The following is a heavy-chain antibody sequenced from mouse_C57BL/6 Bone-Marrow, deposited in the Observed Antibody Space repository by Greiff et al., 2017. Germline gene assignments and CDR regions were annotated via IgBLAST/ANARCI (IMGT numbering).Heavy chain of an antibody. V-gene: IGHV1-9*01. CDR1: GYTFTGYW. Sequence: QVQLQQSGAELMKPGASVKLSCKATGYTFTGYWIEWVKQRPGHGLEWIGEILPGSGSTNYNEKFKGKATFTADTSSNTAYMQLSSLTTEDSAIYYSARTSTVIATRGLAYWGQGTLVTVSA. J-gene: IGHJ3*01. CDR3: ARTSTVIATRGLAY. CDR2: ILPGSGST. D-gene: IGHD1-1*01.